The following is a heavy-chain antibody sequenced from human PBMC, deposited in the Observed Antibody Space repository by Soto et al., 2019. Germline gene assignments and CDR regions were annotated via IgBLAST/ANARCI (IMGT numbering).Heavy chain of an antibody. CDR1: GFTFSSYG. J-gene: IGHJ6*02. CDR3: AKDSRPVTTLRVGIYYYYGMDV. D-gene: IGHD4-4*01. Sequence: QVQLVESGGGVVQPGRSLRLSCAASGFTFSSYGMHWVRQAPGKGLEWVAVISYDGSNKYYADSVKGRFTISRDNSKNKLYRQMNSLRAEDTAVYYCAKDSRPVTTLRVGIYYYYGMDVWGQGTTVTVSS. V-gene: IGHV3-30*18. CDR2: ISYDGSNK.